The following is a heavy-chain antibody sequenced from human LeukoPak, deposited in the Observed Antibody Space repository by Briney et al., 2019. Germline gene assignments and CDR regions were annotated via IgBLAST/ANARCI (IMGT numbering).Heavy chain of an antibody. D-gene: IGHD3-16*01. Sequence: GGSLRLSCAASGFTFSSYSMNWVRQAPGKGLEWISYISSSSTTIFYADSVKGRFTISRDNAKNSLYLQMNSLRAEDTAMYYCARRFDYWGQGTLVTVSS. CDR3: ARRFDY. V-gene: IGHV3-48*01. CDR2: ISSSSTTI. J-gene: IGHJ4*02. CDR1: GFTFSSYS.